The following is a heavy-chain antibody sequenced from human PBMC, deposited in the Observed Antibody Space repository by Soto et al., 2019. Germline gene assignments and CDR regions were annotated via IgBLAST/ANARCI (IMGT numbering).Heavy chain of an antibody. J-gene: IGHJ5*02. CDR3: ASYGTAQFVIESWFDP. Sequence: QVQLQESGPGLVKPSETLSLTCTVSGGSISSYYWSWIRQPPGKGLEWIGYIYYSGSTNYNPSLKSRVTISVDTSKNQFSLKLSSVTAADTAVYYCASYGTAQFVIESWFDPWGQGTLVTVSS. D-gene: IGHD4-17*01. CDR2: IYYSGST. V-gene: IGHV4-59*01. CDR1: GGSISSYY.